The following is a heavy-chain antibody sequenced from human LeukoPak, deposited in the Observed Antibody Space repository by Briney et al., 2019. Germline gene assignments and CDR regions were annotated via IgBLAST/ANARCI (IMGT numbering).Heavy chain of an antibody. V-gene: IGHV1-2*02. D-gene: IGHD2-15*01. CDR3: ARDESTDCSGGNCYPFDS. J-gene: IGHJ4*02. CDR2: FNPNSCGT. Sequence: ASVKVCRKASGYTFTGYYMHWVRQAPGQGLGWMGWFNPNSCGTNNAQNFQGRVTMTRDTSISTAYMELSRLRPDDTAVYYCARDESTDCSGGNCYPFDSWGQGTLVTVSS. CDR1: GYTFTGYY.